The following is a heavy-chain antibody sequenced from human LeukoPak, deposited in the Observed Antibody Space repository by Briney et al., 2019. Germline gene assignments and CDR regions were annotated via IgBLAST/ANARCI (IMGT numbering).Heavy chain of an antibody. Sequence: PGGSLRLSCAASGFTFDDYAMHWVRQATGKGLEWVSGISWNSGSIGYADSVKGRFTISRDNAKNSLYLQINSLRVGDTAVYFCARVGAATFYYYYMDVWGKGTTVTVSS. V-gene: IGHV3-9*01. D-gene: IGHD2-15*01. CDR2: ISWNSGSI. CDR1: GFTFDDYA. CDR3: ARVGAATFYYYYMDV. J-gene: IGHJ6*03.